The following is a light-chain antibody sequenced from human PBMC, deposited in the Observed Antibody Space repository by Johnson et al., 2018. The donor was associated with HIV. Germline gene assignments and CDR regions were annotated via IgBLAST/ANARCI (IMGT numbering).Light chain of an antibody. CDR3: ETWDSSLSGYYV. CDR2: ENN. Sequence: QAVLTQPPSVSAAPGQKVTISCSGSSSNIGNNYVSWYQQLPGTAPKLLIYENNRRPSGIPDRFSGSKSGTSATLGITGLQTGDEADYYCETWDSSLSGYYVFVTGTKLTVL. V-gene: IGLV1-51*02. CDR1: SSNIGNNY. J-gene: IGLJ1*01.